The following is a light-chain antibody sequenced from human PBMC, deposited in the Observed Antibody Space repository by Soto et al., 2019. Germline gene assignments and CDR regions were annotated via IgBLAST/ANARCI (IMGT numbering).Light chain of an antibody. Sequence: QLVLTQSPSASASLGASVKLTCTLSSGHSSYAIAWHQQQPEKGPRYLMKLNSDGSHSKGDGIPDRFSGSSSGAERYLTISSLQSEDEADYYCAAWDDRLSGLVFGRGTKVTVL. CDR1: SGHSSYA. V-gene: IGLV4-69*01. J-gene: IGLJ2*01. CDR2: LNSDGSH. CDR3: AAWDDRLSGLV.